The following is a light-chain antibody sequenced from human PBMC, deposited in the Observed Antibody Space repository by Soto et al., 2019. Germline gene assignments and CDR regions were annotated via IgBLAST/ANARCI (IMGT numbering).Light chain of an antibody. V-gene: IGKV1-5*01. CDR3: QQYNSYPWT. Sequence: QMTQSPSTPSASVGDRVPITCRASQSISSWLAWYQQKPGKAPKLLIYDASSLESGVPSRFSGSGSGTEFTLTISSLQPEDFATYYCQQYNSYPWTFGQGTKVDIK. CDR2: DAS. CDR1: QSISSW. J-gene: IGKJ1*01.